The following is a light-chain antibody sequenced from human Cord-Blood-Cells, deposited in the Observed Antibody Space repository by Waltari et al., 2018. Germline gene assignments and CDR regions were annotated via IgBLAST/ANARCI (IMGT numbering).Light chain of an antibody. V-gene: IGKV1-39*01. Sequence: DIQMTQSPSSLSASVGARVPITCRASQSISSYLNWYQQKPGKAPKLLIYAASSLQSGVPSRVSGSGSGTDFTLTSSSLQPEDFATYYCQQSYSTPLTFGGGTKVEIK. J-gene: IGKJ4*01. CDR2: AAS. CDR3: QQSYSTPLT. CDR1: QSISSY.